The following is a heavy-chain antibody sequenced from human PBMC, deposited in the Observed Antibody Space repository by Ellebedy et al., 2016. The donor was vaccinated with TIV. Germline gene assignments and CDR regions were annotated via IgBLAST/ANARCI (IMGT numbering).Heavy chain of an antibody. CDR2: INAGNGNT. CDR1: GYTFTSYA. CDR3: ARELVYSYGYRYYYFDY. Sequence: ASVKVSCXASGYTFTSYAMHWVRQAPGQRLEWMGWINAGNGNTKYSQKFQGRVTITRDTSASTAYMELSSLRSEDTAVYYCARELVYSYGYRYYYFDYWGQGTLVTVSS. J-gene: IGHJ4*02. V-gene: IGHV1-3*01. D-gene: IGHD5-18*01.